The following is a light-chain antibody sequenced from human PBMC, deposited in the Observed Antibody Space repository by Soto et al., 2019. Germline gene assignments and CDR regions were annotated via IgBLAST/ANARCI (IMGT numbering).Light chain of an antibody. CDR3: SSYAGNNNRYV. V-gene: IGLV2-8*01. CDR1: SSDVGGYNF. CDR2: EVT. Sequence: QSALTQPPSASGSPGQSVTISCTGTSSDVGGYNFVSWYQQHPGKAPKLLIYEVTKRPSGVPDRFSGSKSGNTASLAVSGLQAEDEADDDCSSYAGNNNRYVFGTGTKVTVL. J-gene: IGLJ1*01.